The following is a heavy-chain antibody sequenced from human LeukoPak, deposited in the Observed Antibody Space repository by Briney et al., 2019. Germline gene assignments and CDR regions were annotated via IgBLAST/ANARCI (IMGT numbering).Heavy chain of an antibody. CDR1: GYTFTSYD. CDR3: ARGHYGGNIPRYYYMDV. V-gene: IGHV1-8*01. CDR2: MNPNSGNT. J-gene: IGHJ6*03. Sequence: VASVKVSCKASGYTFTSYDINWVRQATGQGLERMGWMNPNSGNTGYTQKFPGRVTMTRNTSISTAYMELSSLRSDDTAVYYCARGHYGGNIPRYYYMDVWGKGTTVTVSS. D-gene: IGHD4-23*01.